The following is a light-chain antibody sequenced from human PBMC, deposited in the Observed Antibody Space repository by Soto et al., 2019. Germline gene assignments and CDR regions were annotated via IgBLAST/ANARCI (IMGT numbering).Light chain of an antibody. J-gene: IGLJ3*02. CDR1: SSTIGRNT. V-gene: IGLV1-44*01. Sequence: QAVVAQPPSASGTPGQRVTISCSGSSSTIGRNTVNWYQQVPGTAPKLLIYNNDQRPSGVPDRFSGSKSGTSASLAISGLQTEDEADYYCASWDDSLGGRVFGGGTKVTVL. CDR2: NND. CDR3: ASWDDSLGGRV.